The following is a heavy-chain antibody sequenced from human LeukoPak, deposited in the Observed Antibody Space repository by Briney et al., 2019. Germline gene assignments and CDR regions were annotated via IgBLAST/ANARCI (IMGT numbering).Heavy chain of an antibody. Sequence: ASVKVSCKASGGTFSSYAISWVRQAPGQGLEWMGWISVYNGNTNYAQKLQGRVTMTTDTSTSTAYMELRSLRSDDTAVYYCARDLGGATEEVGLWGQGTLVTVSS. CDR1: GGTFSSYA. CDR3: ARDLGGATEEVGL. V-gene: IGHV1-18*01. CDR2: ISVYNGNT. D-gene: IGHD1-26*01. J-gene: IGHJ4*02.